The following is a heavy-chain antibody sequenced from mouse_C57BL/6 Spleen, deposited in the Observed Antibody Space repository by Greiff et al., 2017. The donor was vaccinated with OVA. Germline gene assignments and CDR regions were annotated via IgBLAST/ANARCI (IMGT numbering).Heavy chain of an antibody. D-gene: IGHD4-1*01. V-gene: IGHV5-17*01. CDR1: GFTFSDYG. CDR2: ISSGSSTI. Sequence: EVKVVESGGGLVKPGGSLKLSCAASGFTFSDYGMHWVRQAPEKGLEWVAYISSGSSTIYYADTVKGRFTISRDNAKNTLFLQTTSLRSEYTAMYYCARETGRGWYFDVWGTGTTVTVSS. J-gene: IGHJ1*03. CDR3: ARETGRGWYFDV.